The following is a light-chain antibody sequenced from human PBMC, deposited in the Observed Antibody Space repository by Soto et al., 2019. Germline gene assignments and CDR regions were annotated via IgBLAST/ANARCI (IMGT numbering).Light chain of an antibody. V-gene: IGLV2-8*01. J-gene: IGLJ2*01. CDR3: TSYAGSNNMV. CDR1: SSDVGGYNY. CDR2: EVS. Sequence: QSALTQPTSASGYPGQSVTISCTGTSSDVGGYNYVSWYQRHLGKAPKLIIYEVSKWPSGVPDRFSGSKSGNTASLTVYGLQSEDEADYYCTSYAGSNNMVFVGGTKLTV.